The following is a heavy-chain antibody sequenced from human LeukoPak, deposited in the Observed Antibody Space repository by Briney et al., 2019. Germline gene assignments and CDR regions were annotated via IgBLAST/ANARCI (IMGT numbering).Heavy chain of an antibody. Sequence: PGGSLRLSCAASGFTFSSYEMNWVRQAPGKGLEWVSYISSSGSTIYYADSVKGRFTISRDNAKNSLYLQMNSLGAEDTAVYYCATVAGYGENYWGQGTLVTVSS. CDR2: ISSSGSTI. J-gene: IGHJ4*02. CDR3: ATVAGYGENY. CDR1: GFTFSSYE. D-gene: IGHD3-10*01. V-gene: IGHV3-48*03.